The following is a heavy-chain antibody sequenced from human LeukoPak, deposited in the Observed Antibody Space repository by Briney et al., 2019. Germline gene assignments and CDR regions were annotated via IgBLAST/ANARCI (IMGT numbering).Heavy chain of an antibody. V-gene: IGHV3-21*01. CDR1: GCTFSSYS. D-gene: IGHD6-19*01. CDR2: ISSSSSYI. Sequence: GGSLRVSCAASGCTFSSYSMNWVRQAPGKGLEWVSSISSSSSYIYYADSVKGRFTISRDNAKNSLYLQMNSLRAEDTAVYYCARDYKGSSGWYVVYYYMDVWGKGTTVTVSS. CDR3: ARDYKGSSGWYVVYYYMDV. J-gene: IGHJ6*03.